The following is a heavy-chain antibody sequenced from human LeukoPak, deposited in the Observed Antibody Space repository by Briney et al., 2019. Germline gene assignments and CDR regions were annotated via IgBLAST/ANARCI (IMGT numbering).Heavy chain of an antibody. CDR1: GFTFSSYA. CDR2: ISGSGGST. CDR3: AKGGYSVAGYGSYFDY. V-gene: IGHV3-23*01. D-gene: IGHD6-19*01. J-gene: IGHJ4*02. Sequence: GGSLRLSCAASGFTFSSYAMSWVRQAPGKGLEWVSAISGSGGSTHYADSVKGRFTISRDNSKNTLYLQMNSLRAEDTAVYYCAKGGYSVAGYGSYFDYWGQGTLVTVSS.